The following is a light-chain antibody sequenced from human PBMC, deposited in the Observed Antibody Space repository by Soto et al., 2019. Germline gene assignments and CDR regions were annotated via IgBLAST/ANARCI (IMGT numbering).Light chain of an antibody. CDR2: EVS. Sequence: QSVLTQPASVSGSAGQSIAISCTGTSSDVGGYNYVSWYQQHPGKAPKLLLSEVSKRPSGVSDRFSGSKSGNTASLTISGLQTQDEADYYCSSFTSAYTFVFGTGTKAHRP. CDR1: SSDVGGYNY. CDR3: SSFTSAYTFV. J-gene: IGLJ1*01. V-gene: IGLV2-14*01.